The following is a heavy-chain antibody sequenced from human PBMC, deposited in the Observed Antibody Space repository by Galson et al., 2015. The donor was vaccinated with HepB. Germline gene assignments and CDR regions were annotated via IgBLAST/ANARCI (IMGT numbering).Heavy chain of an antibody. CDR3: ARLTTMTAINWFDP. CDR1: GFPFSRFG. D-gene: IGHD4-17*01. J-gene: IGHJ5*02. V-gene: IGHV3-48*04. CDR2: ISSSRTTI. Sequence: SLRLSCAASGFPFSRFGMNWVRQAPGKGLEWVSYISSSRTTIYYADSVKVRFTISRDNAKNSLYLQMNSLRAEDTAVYYCARLTTMTAINWFDPWGQGTLVTVSS.